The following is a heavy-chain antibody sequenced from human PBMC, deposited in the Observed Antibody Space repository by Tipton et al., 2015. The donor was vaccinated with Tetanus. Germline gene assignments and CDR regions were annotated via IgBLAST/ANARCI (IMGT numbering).Heavy chain of an antibody. D-gene: IGHD2-15*01. CDR2: INPDGRRT. Sequence: SLRLSCAASGFTSESHYMHWVRQTPGKGLVWISRINPDGRRTNYADSVKGRFTISRDNSKNTVYLQMNSLRAEDTAVYYCARELDCSGGGCYSYGLDVWGQGTTVTVSS. V-gene: IGHV3-74*01. J-gene: IGHJ6*02. CDR1: GFTSESHY. CDR3: ARELDCSGGGCYSYGLDV.